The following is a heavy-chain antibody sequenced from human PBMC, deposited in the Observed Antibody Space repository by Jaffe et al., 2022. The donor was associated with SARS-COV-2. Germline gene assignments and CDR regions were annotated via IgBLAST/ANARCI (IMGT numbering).Heavy chain of an antibody. CDR1: GFTFSDYW. J-gene: IGHJ6*02. CDR2: INSDGSRT. D-gene: IGHD3-10*01. V-gene: IGHV3-74*01. CDR3: ARASDYHYSGSLSMDV. Sequence: EVQVVESGGGLAQPGGSLRLSCAASGFTFSDYWMHWVRQAPGKGLVWVSRINSDGSRTNYADSVKGRFSISRDNAKNTVHLQMNSLRAEDTAVYYCARASDYHYSGSLSMDVWGQGSTVTVSS.